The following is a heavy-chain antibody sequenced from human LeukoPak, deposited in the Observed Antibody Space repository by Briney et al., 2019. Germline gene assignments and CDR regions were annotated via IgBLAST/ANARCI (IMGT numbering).Heavy chain of an antibody. CDR1: GFTFSSYA. CDR2: ISYDGSNK. CDR3: ARGSGYSYYYDSSGYGFDY. D-gene: IGHD3-22*01. Sequence: PGRSLRLSCAASGFTFSSYAMHWVRQAPGKGLEWVAVISYDGSNKYYADSVKGRFTMSRDNSKNTLYLQMNSLRAEDTAVYYCARGSGYSYYYDSSGYGFDYWGQGTLVTVSS. J-gene: IGHJ4*02. V-gene: IGHV3-30-3*01.